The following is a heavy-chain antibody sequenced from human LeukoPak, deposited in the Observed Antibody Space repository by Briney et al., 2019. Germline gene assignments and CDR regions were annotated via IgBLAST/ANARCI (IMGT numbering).Heavy chain of an antibody. D-gene: IGHD6-19*01. V-gene: IGHV4-34*01. CDR3: ARYIAVAGTEIDY. CDR2: INHSGST. Sequence: PSETLSLTCAVYGGSFSGYYWSWIRQPPGKGLEWIGEINHSGSTNYNPSLKSRVTISVDTSKNQFSLKLSSVTAADTAVYYCARYIAVAGTEIDYRGQGTLVTVSS. CDR1: GGSFSGYY. J-gene: IGHJ4*02.